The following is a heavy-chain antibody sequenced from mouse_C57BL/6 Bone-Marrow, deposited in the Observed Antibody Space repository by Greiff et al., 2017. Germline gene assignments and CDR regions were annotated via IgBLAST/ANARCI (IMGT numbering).Heavy chain of an antibody. J-gene: IGHJ4*01. CDR1: GYAFTNYL. CDR2: INPGSGGT. V-gene: IGHV1-54*01. Sequence: QVQLQQSGAELVRPGTSVKVSCKASGYAFTNYLIEWVKQRPGQGLEWIGVINPGSGGTNYNEKFKGKATLTADKSSSTAYMQLSSLTSEDSAVYFCARNSYYAMDYWGKGTSVTVSS. CDR3: ARNSYYAMDY.